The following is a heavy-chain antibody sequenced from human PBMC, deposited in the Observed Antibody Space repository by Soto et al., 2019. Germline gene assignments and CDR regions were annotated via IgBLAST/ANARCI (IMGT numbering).Heavy chain of an antibody. V-gene: IGHV4-34*01. CDR1: GGSSRAYH. CDR3: AGGPRYWSFAL. CDR2: FSYSGSL. D-gene: IGHD1-20*01. Sequence: GELQQWGSGVLKPSDTLSLNCSVYGGSSRAYHWSWIRQSPGEGLEWIGEFSYSGSLNYNPSLKRRVAVSLDTSTDHFSLTMTSVTAADTGVYFCAGGPRYWSFALWGRGTLATVSS. J-gene: IGHJ2*01.